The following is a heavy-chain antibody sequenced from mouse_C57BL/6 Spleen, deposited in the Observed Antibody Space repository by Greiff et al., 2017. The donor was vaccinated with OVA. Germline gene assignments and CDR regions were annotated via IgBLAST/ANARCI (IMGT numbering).Heavy chain of an antibody. V-gene: IGHV1-47*01. CDR2: ILPDNDDT. Sequence: VQLQQSGAELVKPGASVKMSCKASGYTFTNYSIEWVKQNHGKSLEWIGNILPDNDDTKYNEKFKGKATLTVEKSSSTVYLELSRVTSDDSAVYCSARRNNWSYWDFGVWGTTTTVTVSS. J-gene: IGHJ1*03. CDR3: ARRNNWSYWDFGV. D-gene: IGHD4-1*02. CDR1: GYTFTNYS.